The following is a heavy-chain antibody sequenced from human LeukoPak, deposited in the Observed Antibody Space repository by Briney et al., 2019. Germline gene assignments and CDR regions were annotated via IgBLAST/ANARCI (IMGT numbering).Heavy chain of an antibody. D-gene: IGHD3-9*01. J-gene: IGHJ4*02. CDR2: INPNTGGT. CDR3: AREVPTTGYNV. Sequence: ASVKVSCKASGYTFTGYYLHWVRQAPGQGLEWMGWINPNTGGTNYAQRFQGRVTMTRDTSISTAYMELSRLRSDDTAVFYCAREVPTTGYNVWGLGTLVTVSS. V-gene: IGHV1-2*02. CDR1: GYTFTGYY.